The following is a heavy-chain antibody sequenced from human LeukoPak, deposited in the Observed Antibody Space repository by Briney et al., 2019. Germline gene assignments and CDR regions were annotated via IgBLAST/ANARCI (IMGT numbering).Heavy chain of an antibody. V-gene: IGHV1-69*04. D-gene: IGHD2-2*01. Sequence: SVKVSCKASGGTFSSYAISWVRQAPGQGLEWMGRIIPILNIANYAQKFQGRVTITADKSTRTAYMELSSLRSEDTAVYYCARDMRSADNWFDPWGQGTLVTVSS. CDR1: GGTFSSYA. CDR2: IIPILNIA. J-gene: IGHJ5*02. CDR3: ARDMRSADNWFDP.